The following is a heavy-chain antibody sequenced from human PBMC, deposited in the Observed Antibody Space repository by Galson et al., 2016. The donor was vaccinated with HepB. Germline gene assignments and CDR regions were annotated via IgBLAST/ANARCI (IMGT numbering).Heavy chain of an antibody. CDR2: ISYDGGSN. D-gene: IGHD2-21*01. CDR3: ARVMGGTLDALDT. CDR1: GFSFSRHS. Sequence: SLRLSCAASGFSFSRHSMNWVRQAPGKGLKWVAVISYDGGSNYYADSVKGRFTISRDNSKNTLYLQMNSLRAEDSAVYYCARVMGGTLDALDTWGQGTMVTVSS. J-gene: IGHJ3*02. V-gene: IGHV3-30*03.